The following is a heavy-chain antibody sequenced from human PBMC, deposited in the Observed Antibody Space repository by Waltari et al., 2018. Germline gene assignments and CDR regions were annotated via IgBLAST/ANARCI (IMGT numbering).Heavy chain of an antibody. J-gene: IGHJ5*02. CDR3: ARETSKWLVDP. V-gene: IGHV1-46*01. Sequence: QLQLVPSGAELKKPGASVKVSCKASGYTFTRYFMHWVRQAPGQGLEWMGIMKPSGGSTSYAQKFQGRVTMTWDTSTSTVFMELSSLRSEDTAVYYCARETSKWLVDPWGQGTLVTVSS. CDR2: MKPSGGST. CDR1: GYTFTRYF. D-gene: IGHD5-12*01.